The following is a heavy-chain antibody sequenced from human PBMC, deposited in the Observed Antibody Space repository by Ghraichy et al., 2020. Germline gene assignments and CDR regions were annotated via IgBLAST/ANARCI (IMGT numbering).Heavy chain of an antibody. J-gene: IGHJ3*02. CDR1: GFTVSSNY. CDR2: IYSGDNT. CDR3: ARDRGHGYCSSTSCYAGAFDI. V-gene: IGHV3-53*04. Sequence: GGSLRLSCAASGFTVSSNYMSWVRQAPGKGLEWDSVIYSGDNTYYADSVKGRFTISRHNSMNTLYLQMNSLRAEDTAVYYCARDRGHGYCSSTSCYAGAFDIWGQGTMVTVSS. D-gene: IGHD2-2*01.